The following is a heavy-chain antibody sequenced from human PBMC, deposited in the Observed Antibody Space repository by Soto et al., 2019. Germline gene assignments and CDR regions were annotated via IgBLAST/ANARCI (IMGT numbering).Heavy chain of an antibody. D-gene: IGHD2-2*01. Sequence: PSQTLSLTCAISEDSVSRTSAAWNWISQSKSRGLEWLGRTYYRSKWYNDYAVSVKSRITINPDTSKNQFSLQLNSVTPEDTAVYYCARGASWLFDYWCQGTLVNDS. CDR1: EDSVSRTSAA. J-gene: IGHJ4*02. CDR3: ARGASWLFDY. CDR2: TYYRSKWYN. V-gene: IGHV6-1*01.